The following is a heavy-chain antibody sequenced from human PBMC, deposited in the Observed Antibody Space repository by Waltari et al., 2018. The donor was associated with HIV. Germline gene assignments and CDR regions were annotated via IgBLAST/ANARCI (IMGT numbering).Heavy chain of an antibody. CDR1: GFLLDSFW. D-gene: IGHD1-1*01. J-gene: IGHJ4*02. CDR3: TRTLQDLYFFDE. Sequence: DVQLVESGGGFVPHVGSLRRSCGAYGFLLDSFWMFWVRQAPGEGLVWVARIKTDGTITTYADSVKGRFVISRDNAKNTLFLQMNSLRVEDTAVYYCTRTLQDLYFFDEWGQGTLVTVSS. V-gene: IGHV3-74*01. CDR2: IKTDGTIT.